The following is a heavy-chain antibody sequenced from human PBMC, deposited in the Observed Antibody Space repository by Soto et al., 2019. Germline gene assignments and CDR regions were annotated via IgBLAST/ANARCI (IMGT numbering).Heavy chain of an antibody. V-gene: IGHV3-23*01. J-gene: IGHJ4*02. D-gene: IGHD2-2*01. CDR3: AKGNRPYCSSTSCYLTFDY. CDR2: ISGSGGST. CDR1: GFTFSSYA. Sequence: WGSLRLSCAASGFTFSSYAMSWVRQAPGKGLEWVSAISGSGGSTYYADSVKGRFTISRDNSKNTLYLQMNSLRAEDTAVYYCAKGNRPYCSSTSCYLTFDYWGQGTLVTVSS.